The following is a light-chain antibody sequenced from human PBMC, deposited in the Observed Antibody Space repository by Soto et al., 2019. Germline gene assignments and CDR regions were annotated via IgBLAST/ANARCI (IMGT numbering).Light chain of an antibody. J-gene: IGKJ1*01. Sequence: EIVMTQSPATLSVSPGERATLSCRASQSVGSNLAWYQQKPGQAPRLLIYGASPRETGIPARFSCSGAGTECTLTISSLQYEDVAVAYCQQYSDWRPQFGQGTKVDIK. CDR1: QSVGSN. CDR3: QQYSDWRPQ. V-gene: IGKV3-15*01. CDR2: GAS.